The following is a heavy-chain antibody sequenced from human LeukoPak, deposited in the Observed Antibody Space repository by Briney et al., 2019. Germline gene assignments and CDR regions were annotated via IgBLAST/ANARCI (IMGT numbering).Heavy chain of an antibody. CDR1: GDSIGRGSYY. J-gene: IGHJ4*02. CDR3: ARGSAPTIFGVVGFDY. Sequence: SETLSLTCAVSGDSIGRGSYYWGWIRQPAGKAPEWIGRIFNTGSTSYNPSLKSRVTISVDTSKNQFSLKLSSVTAADTAVYYCARGSAPTIFGVVGFDYWGQGTLVTVSS. CDR2: IFNTGST. V-gene: IGHV4-61*02. D-gene: IGHD3-3*01.